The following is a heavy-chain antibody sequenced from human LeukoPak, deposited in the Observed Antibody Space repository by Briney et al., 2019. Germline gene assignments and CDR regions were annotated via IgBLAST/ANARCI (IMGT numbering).Heavy chain of an antibody. CDR1: GYSISSGYY. Sequence: SETLSLTCTVSGYSISSGYYWGWIRQPPGKGLEWIGSIYHSGSTYYNPSLKSRVTISVDTSKNQFSLKLSSVTAADTAVYYCARDGALIVGATSDYWGQGTLVTVSS. V-gene: IGHV4-38-2*02. CDR2: IYHSGST. J-gene: IGHJ4*02. D-gene: IGHD1-26*01. CDR3: ARDGALIVGATSDY.